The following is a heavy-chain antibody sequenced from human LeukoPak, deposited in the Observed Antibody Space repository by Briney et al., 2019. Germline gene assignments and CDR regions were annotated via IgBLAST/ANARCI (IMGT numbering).Heavy chain of an antibody. Sequence: GASVKVSCKASGYTFTSYGISWVRQAPGQGLEWMGWISAYNGNTNYAQKLQGRVTMTTDTSTSTAYMELRSLRSDDTAVYYCASHPILGQWLTSAEYFQHWGQGTLVTVSS. CDR2: ISAYNGNT. D-gene: IGHD6-19*01. J-gene: IGHJ1*01. V-gene: IGHV1-18*01. CDR1: GYTFTSYG. CDR3: ASHPILGQWLTSAEYFQH.